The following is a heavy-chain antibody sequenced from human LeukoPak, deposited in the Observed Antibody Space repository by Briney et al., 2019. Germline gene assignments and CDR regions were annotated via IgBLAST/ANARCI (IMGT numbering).Heavy chain of an antibody. V-gene: IGHV3-7*01. CDR2: IKHDGSEK. CDR1: GFTFSSYW. D-gene: IGHD3-10*01. Sequence: GGSLRLSCAASGFTFSSYWMSWVRQAPGKGLEWVANIKHDGSEKYYVDSVKGRFTISRDNSRNPLYLQMNSLRAEDTAVYYCARRLGLGFGEYSNNWFDPWGQGTLVTVSS. J-gene: IGHJ5*02. CDR3: ARRLGLGFGEYSNNWFDP.